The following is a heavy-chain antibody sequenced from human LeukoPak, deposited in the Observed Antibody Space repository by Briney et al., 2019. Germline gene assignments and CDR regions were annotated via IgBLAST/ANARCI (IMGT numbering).Heavy chain of an antibody. CDR1: GFTFSAYA. Sequence: GGSLRLSCEASGFTFSAYAMTWVCQAPGKGLEWVAVIWYDGSNKYYADSVKGRFTISRDNSKNTLYLQMNSLRAEDTAVYYCARGGIAVAGRARIAYYFDYWGQGTLVTVSS. CDR2: IWYDGSNK. D-gene: IGHD6-19*01. CDR3: ARGGIAVAGRARIAYYFDY. J-gene: IGHJ4*02. V-gene: IGHV3-33*07.